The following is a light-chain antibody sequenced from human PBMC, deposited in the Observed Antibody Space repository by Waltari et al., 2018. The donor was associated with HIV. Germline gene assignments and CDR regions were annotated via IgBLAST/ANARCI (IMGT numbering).Light chain of an antibody. CDR1: SHDIGPYNY. Sequence: QSALTQPPAASGSPGQSVTISCTAPSHDIGPYNYVSWHQQHPDNAPRLLIYEVNKRPSGVPGRFSGSKSGNTASLTVSGLQAEDEADYYCSSYAGSGNLLLFGGGTKVTVL. J-gene: IGLJ6*01. V-gene: IGLV2-8*01. CDR3: SSYAGSGNLLL. CDR2: EVN.